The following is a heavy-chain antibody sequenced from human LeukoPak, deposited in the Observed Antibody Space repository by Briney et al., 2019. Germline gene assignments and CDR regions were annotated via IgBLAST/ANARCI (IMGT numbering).Heavy chain of an antibody. V-gene: IGHV3-23*01. J-gene: IGHJ5*02. CDR1: GFTFSSYA. Sequence: GGSLRLSCAASGFTFSSYAMSWVRQAPGKGLEWVSAISGSGGSTYYADSVKGRFTISRDNSKNTLYLQMNSLRAEDTAVYYCAPLPMTTVTTSGEFDWFDPWGQGTLVAVSS. CDR2: ISGSGGST. D-gene: IGHD4-11*01. CDR3: APLPMTTVTTSGEFDWFDP.